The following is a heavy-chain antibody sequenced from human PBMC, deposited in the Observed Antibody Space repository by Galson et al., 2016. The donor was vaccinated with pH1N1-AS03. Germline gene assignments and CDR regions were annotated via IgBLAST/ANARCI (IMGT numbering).Heavy chain of an antibody. D-gene: IGHD1-26*01. J-gene: IGHJ4*02. CDR1: GYTFTDYY. V-gene: IGHV1-2*06. CDR2: LTPNSGVT. CDR3: ARGGGSSLDY. Sequence: SVKVSCKASGYTFTDYYIHWVRQAPGQGLEWMGRLTPNSGVTNYAQKFQGRVTMTRDMSISTAFMELSRLTSDDTAVYFCARGGGSSLDYWGQGTLVPVSS.